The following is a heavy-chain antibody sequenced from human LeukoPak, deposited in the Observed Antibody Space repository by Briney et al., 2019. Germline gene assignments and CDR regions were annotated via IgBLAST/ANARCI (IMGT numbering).Heavy chain of an antibody. V-gene: IGHV6-1*01. Sequence: PSQTLSLTCAISGDSVSSNSAAWNWIRQSPSRGLEWLGRTYYRSKWYNDYAVSVKSRITINPDTSKNQFSLKLSSVTAADTAVYYCARDDYYGSGGVDYWGQGTLVTVSS. D-gene: IGHD3-10*01. J-gene: IGHJ4*02. CDR2: TYYRSKWYN. CDR1: GDSVSSNSAA. CDR3: ARDDYYGSGGVDY.